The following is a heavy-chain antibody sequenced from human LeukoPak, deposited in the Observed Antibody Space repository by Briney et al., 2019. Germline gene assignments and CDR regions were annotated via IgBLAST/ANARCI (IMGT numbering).Heavy chain of an antibody. CDR1: GFTFSSYA. V-gene: IGHV3-23*01. Sequence: GGSLRLSCAASGFTFSSYAMSWVRQAPGKGLEWVSAIGGSGGSTYYADSVKGRFTISRDNSKNTLYLQMNSLRAEDTAVYYCAKDFRYCSGGSCYDLDTAMASDYWGQGTLVTVSS. D-gene: IGHD2-15*01. J-gene: IGHJ4*02. CDR2: IGGSGGST. CDR3: AKDFRYCSGGSCYDLDTAMASDY.